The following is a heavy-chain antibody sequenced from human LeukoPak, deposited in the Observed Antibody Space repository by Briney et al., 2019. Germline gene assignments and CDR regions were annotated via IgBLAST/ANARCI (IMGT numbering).Heavy chain of an antibody. CDR1: GFTFSSYS. J-gene: IGHJ3*02. D-gene: IGHD4-11*01. V-gene: IGHV3-48*01. CDR3: AKTEDNTYDSIKNAFDI. CDR2: ISSSSRTI. Sequence: QSGGSLRLSCAASGFTFSSYSMNWVRQTPGKGREWVSYISSSSRTIYYADSVKGRFTLARDSSKNTLYLQMNSLRAEDTAVYFCAKTEDNTYDSIKNAFDIWGQGTMVTVSS.